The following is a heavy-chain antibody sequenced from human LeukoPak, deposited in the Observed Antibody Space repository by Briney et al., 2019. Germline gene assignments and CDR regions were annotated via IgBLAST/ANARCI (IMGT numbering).Heavy chain of an antibody. CDR1: VGSITTTNYY. D-gene: IGHD6-13*01. CDR2: MYHSGIT. Sequence: SETLSLTCTVSVGSITTTNYYWAWIRQPPGRGLEWIGSMYHSGITYYNPSLKSRVTMSVDTSKDQFSLKLISVTAADTAVYYCARQDYSSPEGWFDPWGNGTLVTVSS. J-gene: IGHJ5*02. CDR3: ARQDYSSPEGWFDP. V-gene: IGHV4-39*01.